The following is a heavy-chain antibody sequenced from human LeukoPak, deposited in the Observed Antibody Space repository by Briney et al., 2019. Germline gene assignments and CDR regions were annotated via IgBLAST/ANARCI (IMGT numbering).Heavy chain of an antibody. CDR1: GGSFSGYY. J-gene: IGHJ6*03. D-gene: IGHD6-13*01. CDR3: ARSRTYSSSWYPYYYYYYMDV. Sequence: SETLSLTCAVYGGSFSGYYWSWIRQPPGKGLEWSGEINHSGSTNYNPSLKSRVTISVDTSKNQFSLKLSSVTAADTAVYYCARSRTYSSSWYPYYYYYYMDVWGKGTTVTVSS. CDR2: INHSGST. V-gene: IGHV4-34*01.